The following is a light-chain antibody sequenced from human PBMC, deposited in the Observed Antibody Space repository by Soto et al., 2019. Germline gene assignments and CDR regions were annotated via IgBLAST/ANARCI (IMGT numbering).Light chain of an antibody. CDR3: QQYKSFSLT. J-gene: IGKJ4*01. CDR2: KTS. Sequence: DIPMTQSPSTLSASVGDRVTITCRASQSISNWLAWYQQKPGKAPKLLIYKTSNLDSGVPSRFSGSGSGTEFSLTISSLQPDEFATYYCQQYKSFSLTFGGGTRVEVK. CDR1: QSISNW. V-gene: IGKV1-5*03.